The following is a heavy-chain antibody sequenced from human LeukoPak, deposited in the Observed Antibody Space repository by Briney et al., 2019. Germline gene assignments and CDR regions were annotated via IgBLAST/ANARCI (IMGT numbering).Heavy chain of an antibody. D-gene: IGHD3-16*01. CDR1: GGSFSGDY. J-gene: IGHJ4*02. V-gene: IGHV4-30-4*01. CDR2: IYYSGST. CDR3: ARVGRRSGYFDY. Sequence: PSEALSLTCAVYGGSFSGDYWNWIRQPPGKGLEWVGYIYYSGSTYYNPSLKSRVTISVDTSKNQFSLKLSSVTAADTAVYYCARVGRRSGYFDYWGQGTLVTVSS.